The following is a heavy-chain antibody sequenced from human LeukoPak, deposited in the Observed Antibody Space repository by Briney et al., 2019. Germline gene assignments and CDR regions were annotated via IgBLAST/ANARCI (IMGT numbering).Heavy chain of an antibody. CDR2: TSGSGGST. CDR3: AKDPGYCSGGSCYTPFDY. CDR1: GFTFSSYA. J-gene: IGHJ4*02. D-gene: IGHD2-15*01. V-gene: IGHV3-23*01. Sequence: PGGSLRLSCAASGFTFSSYAMSWVRQAPGKGLEWVSATSGSGGSTYYADSVKGRFTISRDNSKNTLYLQMNSLRAEDTAVYYCAKDPGYCSGGSCYTPFDYWGQGTLVTVSS.